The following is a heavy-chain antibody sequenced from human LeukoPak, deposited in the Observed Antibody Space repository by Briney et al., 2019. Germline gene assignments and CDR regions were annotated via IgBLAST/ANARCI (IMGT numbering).Heavy chain of an antibody. Sequence: GGSLRLSCAASGFTFSSYSMNWVRQAPGKGLEWVSYISSSSSTIYYADSVKGRFTISRDNAKNSLYLQMNSLRAEDTAVYYCARGSTWALWFGELLVHWGQGTLVTVSS. CDR3: ARGSTWALWFGELLVH. J-gene: IGHJ4*02. D-gene: IGHD3-10*01. CDR2: ISSSSSTI. V-gene: IGHV3-48*04. CDR1: GFTFSSYS.